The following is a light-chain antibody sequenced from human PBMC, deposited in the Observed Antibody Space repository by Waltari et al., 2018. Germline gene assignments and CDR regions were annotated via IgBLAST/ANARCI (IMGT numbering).Light chain of an antibody. V-gene: IGKV2-30*02. J-gene: IGKJ2*01. CDR2: KIS. Sequence: DAVLTQSPLSLPVTLGQPASISCRSSQSLFLGDGNAYLNWFQQKPGQSPRRLIYKISNRDSVVPDRFSGSQSGTDFTLRISRVEAEDVAYYYCMQGSHWPYTFGQGTKLEIK. CDR1: QSLFLGDGNAY. CDR3: MQGSHWPYT.